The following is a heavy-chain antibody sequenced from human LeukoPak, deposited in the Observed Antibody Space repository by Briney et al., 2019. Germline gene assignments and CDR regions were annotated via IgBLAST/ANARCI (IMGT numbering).Heavy chain of an antibody. Sequence: GGSLRLSCAASGFTFSNHAMHWVRQAPGKGLEWVSAISGSGGSTYYADSVKGRFTISRDNSKNTLYLQMNSLRAEDTAVYYCAKDPRSSSYNYMDVWGKGTTVTVSS. J-gene: IGHJ6*03. CDR1: GFTFSNHA. D-gene: IGHD6-6*01. CDR2: ISGSGGST. V-gene: IGHV3-23*01. CDR3: AKDPRSSSYNYMDV.